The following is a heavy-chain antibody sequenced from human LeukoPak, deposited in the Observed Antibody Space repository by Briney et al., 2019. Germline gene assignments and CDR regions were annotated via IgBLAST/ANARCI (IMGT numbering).Heavy chain of an antibody. Sequence: SETLSLTCTVSGDSISSTTYWWGWIRQSPGKGLEWIGSMSYVGITSYNPSLKSRATISVDTSKNQFSLMLNSVTAADTAVYYCARGPTISETGYFDYWGQGTLVTVSS. V-gene: IGHV4-39*02. D-gene: IGHD1-1*01. CDR2: MSYVGIT. J-gene: IGHJ4*03. CDR1: GDSISSTTYW. CDR3: ARGPTISETGYFDY.